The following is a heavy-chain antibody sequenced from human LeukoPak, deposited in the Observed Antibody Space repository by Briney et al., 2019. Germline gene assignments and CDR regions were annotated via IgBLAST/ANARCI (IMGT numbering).Heavy chain of an antibody. J-gene: IGHJ5*02. CDR2: IYYSGST. Sequence: PSETLSLTCTVSGGSISSSSYYWGWIRQPPGMGLEWIGIIYYSGSTYYNPSLKSPLTISVATSKTQSSLKLSSVTATDTAVYYCARRGYCSSTSCYEYWFDPWGQGTLVTVSS. CDR1: GGSISSSSYY. D-gene: IGHD2-2*01. V-gene: IGHV4-39*01. CDR3: ARRGYCSSTSCYEYWFDP.